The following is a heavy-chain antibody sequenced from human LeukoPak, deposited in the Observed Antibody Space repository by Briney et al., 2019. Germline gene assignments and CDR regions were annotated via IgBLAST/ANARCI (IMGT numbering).Heavy chain of an antibody. J-gene: IGHJ6*03. CDR2: ISAYNGNT. D-gene: IGHD6-19*01. CDR1: GYTFANYG. CDR3: ARSPIARVAATTPYHMDV. Sequence: ASVKVSCKASGYTFANYGISWVRQAPGQGLEWVGWISAYNGNTNYAQKLQGRVTLTTDTSTSTGYMELRSLRSDDTALYYCARSPIARVAATTPYHMDVWGKGTTVTISS. V-gene: IGHV1-18*01.